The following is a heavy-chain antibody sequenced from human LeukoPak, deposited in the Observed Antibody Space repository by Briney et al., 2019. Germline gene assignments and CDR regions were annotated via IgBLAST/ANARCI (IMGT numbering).Heavy chain of an antibody. CDR2: TISTCSNI. D-gene: IGHD2-2*01. CDR3: ARESPGYCSSTSCYYYYMDV. J-gene: IGHJ6*03. Sequence: PGGSLRLSCAASGFTFSSYSMNGVRHAPGKGLQPASYTISTCSNIYYADSVKGRFSFSRDNAKNSLYLQMNSLRAEDTAGYYCARESPGYCSSTSCYYYYMDVWGKGTTVTVSS. V-gene: IGHV3-48*01. CDR1: GFTFSSYS.